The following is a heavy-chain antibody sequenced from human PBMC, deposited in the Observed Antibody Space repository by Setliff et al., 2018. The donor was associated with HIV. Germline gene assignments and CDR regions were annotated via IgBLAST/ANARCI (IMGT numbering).Heavy chain of an antibody. CDR1: GGSISSYY. CDR3: GRQVPVPGVAVTPIDY. V-gene: IGHV4-59*08. CDR2: IYYSGSA. D-gene: IGHD3-22*01. Sequence: SETLSLTCKVSGGSISSYYWSWIRQPPGKGLEWIGYIYYSGSATYNPSLKSPVSISVDTSKNQFSLKVTSVTAADTAVYYCGRQVPVPGVAVTPIDYWGQGTLVTVSS. J-gene: IGHJ4*02.